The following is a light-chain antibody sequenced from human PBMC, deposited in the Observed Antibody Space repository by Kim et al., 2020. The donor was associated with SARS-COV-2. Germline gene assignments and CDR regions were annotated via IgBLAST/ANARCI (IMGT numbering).Light chain of an antibody. CDR1: SSDVGAYNY. V-gene: IGLV2-14*03. J-gene: IGLJ3*02. CDR3: SSYTSSSTWV. CDR2: DVS. Sequence: GQSITIAWTGTSSDVGAYNYVSWYQQHPGKAHKLMIDDVSNRPSGVSNRFSGSKSGNTASLTISGLQAEDEADYYCSSYTSSSTWVFGGGTQLTVL.